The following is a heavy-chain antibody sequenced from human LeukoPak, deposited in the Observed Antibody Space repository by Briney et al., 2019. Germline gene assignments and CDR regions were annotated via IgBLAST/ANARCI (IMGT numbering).Heavy chain of an antibody. CDR2: INPSGGST. D-gene: IGHD3-10*01. CDR3: ASTGSGNTKLFDY. Sequence: ASVKVPCKASGYTFTSYYMHWVRQAPGQGLEWMGIINPSGGSTSYAQKFQGRVTMTRDTSTSTVYMELSSLRSEDTAVYYCASTGSGNTKLFDYWGQGTLVTVSS. J-gene: IGHJ4*02. V-gene: IGHV1-46*01. CDR1: GYTFTSYY.